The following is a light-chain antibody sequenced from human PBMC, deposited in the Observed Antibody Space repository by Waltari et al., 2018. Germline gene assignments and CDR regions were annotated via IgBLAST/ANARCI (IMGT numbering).Light chain of an antibody. CDR3: QQYGSFPAT. V-gene: IGKV1-5*03. J-gene: IGKJ1*01. CDR1: QNINIW. CDR2: KAS. Sequence: DIQVTPSPSTLSASVGDTVTIPCRARQNINIWMTWYQQKPGKAPKVVIYKASSLESGVPSRFSGSGSGTDFTLTISSLQPDDFAIYFCQQYGSFPATFGQGTRVDMK.